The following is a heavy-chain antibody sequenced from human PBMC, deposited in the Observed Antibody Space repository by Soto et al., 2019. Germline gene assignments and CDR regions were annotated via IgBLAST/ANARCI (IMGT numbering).Heavy chain of an antibody. Sequence: SETLSLTCTVSGDSISSGGYYWSWIRQHPGKGLEWIGYIYYSGSTYYNPSLKSRVTISVDTSKNQFSLKLSSVTAADTAVYYCAAEVGFGPLFDYWGQGTLVTVSS. D-gene: IGHD3-3*01. CDR3: AAEVGFGPLFDY. J-gene: IGHJ4*02. CDR1: GDSISSGGYY. CDR2: IYYSGST. V-gene: IGHV4-31*03.